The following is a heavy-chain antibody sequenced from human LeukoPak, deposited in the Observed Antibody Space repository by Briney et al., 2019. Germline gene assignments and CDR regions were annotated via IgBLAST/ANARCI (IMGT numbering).Heavy chain of an antibody. D-gene: IGHD3-22*01. CDR3: ARGKVDDYDSSGWAFDI. CDR2: IYTSGST. V-gene: IGHV4-4*07. Sequence: PSETLSLTCTVSGGSISSYYWSWIRQPAGKGLEWIGRIYTSGSTNYNPSLKSRVTMSVDTSNNQFSLKLSSVTAADTAVYYYARGKVDDYDSSGWAFDIWGQGTMVTVSS. CDR1: GGSISSYY. J-gene: IGHJ3*02.